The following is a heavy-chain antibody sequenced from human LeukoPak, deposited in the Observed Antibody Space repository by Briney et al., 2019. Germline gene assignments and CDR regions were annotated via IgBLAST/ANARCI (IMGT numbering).Heavy chain of an antibody. CDR1: GYTFTGYY. V-gene: IGHV1-2*02. J-gene: IGHJ4*02. D-gene: IGHD3-10*01. CDR2: IHPNSGGT. Sequence: ASVKVSCKAAGYTFTGYYLHCVRQAPGQGLEWMGWIHPNSGGTNYAQKFQGRVTMTRNTSISTAYMELSSLRSEDTAVYYCARALGSGSYYLEPDYWGQGTLVTLSS. CDR3: ARALGSGSYYLEPDY.